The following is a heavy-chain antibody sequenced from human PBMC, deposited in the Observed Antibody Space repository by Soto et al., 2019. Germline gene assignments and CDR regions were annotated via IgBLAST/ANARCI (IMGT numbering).Heavy chain of an antibody. CDR1: GYTFTNYY. J-gene: IGHJ4*02. Sequence: ASVKVSCKASGYTFTNYYLHWVRQAPGQGLEWVGMINPSARSASYAQKLRGRLTMDRDTSTTTVYMELSRLAPEDTAVYFCARDNSAAHGVLDHWGQGTLVTVSS. CDR2: INPSARSA. D-gene: IGHD1-1*01. V-gene: IGHV1-46*04. CDR3: ARDNSAAHGVLDH.